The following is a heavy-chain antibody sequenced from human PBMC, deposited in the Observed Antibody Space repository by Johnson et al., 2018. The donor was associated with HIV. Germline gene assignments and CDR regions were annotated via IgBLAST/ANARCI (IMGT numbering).Heavy chain of an antibody. CDR2: LWYDGRHK. CDR3: AKFRDYAFDI. Sequence: QVQLVESGGGVVQPGRSLRLSCAASGFTFSSYGMHWVRQAPGQGLEWVAVLWYDGRHKYYADSVKGRLTISRDNSKNTLYLQMNSLRAEETAVYYCAKFRDYAFDIWGPGTMVTVSS. V-gene: IGHV3-33*06. J-gene: IGHJ3*02. CDR1: GFTFSSYG.